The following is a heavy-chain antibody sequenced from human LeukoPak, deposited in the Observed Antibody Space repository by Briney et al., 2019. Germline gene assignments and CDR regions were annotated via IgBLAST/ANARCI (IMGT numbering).Heavy chain of an antibody. CDR3: ARGSDYPYYYYYGMDV. CDR2: INHSGST. CDR1: GGSFSGYY. D-gene: IGHD4-11*01. J-gene: IGHJ6*02. Sequence: PSETLSLTCAVYGGSFSGYYWSWIRQPPGKGLEWIGEINHSGSTNYNPSLKSRDTISVDTSKNQFSLKLSSVTAADTAVYYCARGSDYPYYYYYGMDVWGQGTTVTVSS. V-gene: IGHV4-34*01.